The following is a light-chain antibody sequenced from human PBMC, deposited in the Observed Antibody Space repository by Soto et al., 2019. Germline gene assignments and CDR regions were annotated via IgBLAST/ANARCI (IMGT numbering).Light chain of an antibody. CDR1: QSVSSSD. J-gene: IGKJ1*01. CDR3: QQYGSSPLT. Sequence: EIVLTQSPGTLPLSPGERATLSCRASQSVSSSDLAWYQQKPGQAPRLLIYGASSRATGIPDRFSGSGSGTDFTLTISSLEPEDFAVYYCQQYGSSPLTFGQGTKVEIK. V-gene: IGKV3-20*01. CDR2: GAS.